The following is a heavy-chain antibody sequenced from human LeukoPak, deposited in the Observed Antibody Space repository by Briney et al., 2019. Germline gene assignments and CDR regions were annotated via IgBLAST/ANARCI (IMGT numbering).Heavy chain of an antibody. J-gene: IGHJ2*01. CDR1: GYAFTDYN. CDR2: ISTYNGNT. Sequence: GASVKVSCKASGYAFTDYNFSWVRQAPGQGLEWMGWISTYNGNTKYAQNLQGRVTMTTDTPTSTAYMELRSLRSDDTALYYCARDLDWVFDLWGRGTLVTVPS. V-gene: IGHV1-18*01. CDR3: ARDLDWVFDL. D-gene: IGHD3-9*01.